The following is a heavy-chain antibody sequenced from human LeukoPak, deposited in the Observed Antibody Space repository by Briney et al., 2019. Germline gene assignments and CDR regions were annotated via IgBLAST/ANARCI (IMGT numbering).Heavy chain of an antibody. V-gene: IGHV3-23*01. Sequence: GGSLRLSCAASGFTFSSYAMSRVRQAPGKGLEWVSAISGSGGSTYYADSVKGRFTISRDNSKNTLYLQMNSLRAEDTAVYYCAKGDSSSWGYNWFDPWGQGTLVTVSS. CDR1: GFTFSSYA. CDR3: AKGDSSSWGYNWFDP. D-gene: IGHD6-13*01. CDR2: ISGSGGST. J-gene: IGHJ5*02.